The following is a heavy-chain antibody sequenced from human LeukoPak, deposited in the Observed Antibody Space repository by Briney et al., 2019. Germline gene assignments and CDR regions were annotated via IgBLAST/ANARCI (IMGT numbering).Heavy chain of an antibody. J-gene: IGHJ4*02. D-gene: IGHD3-22*01. CDR2: ISWNSGSI. CDR1: GFTFDDYA. Sequence: PGGSLRLSCAASGFTFDDYAMHWVRQAPVKGLEWVSGISWNSGSIGYADSVKGRFTISRDNAKNSLYLQMNSLRAEGTALYYCAKAFGHYYDRSGDYWGQGTLVTVSS. V-gene: IGHV3-9*01. CDR3: AKAFGHYYDRSGDY.